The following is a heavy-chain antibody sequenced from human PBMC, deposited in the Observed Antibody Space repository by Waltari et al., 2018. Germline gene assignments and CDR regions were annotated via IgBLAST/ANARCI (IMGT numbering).Heavy chain of an antibody. CDR2: IHDIGDT. CDR1: GASLTTYY. V-gene: IGHV4-59*01. CDR3: ARVHGSESPLSWGTDV. J-gene: IGHJ6*02. Sequence: QVQLQESGPGLMKPSETLSLSCTVSGASLTTYYWSWIRQPPGKGLEYIGYIHDIGDTNYSPSLRSRVSMSMDTSKNQFSLKVSSVTAADSAVYYCARVHGSESPLSWGTDVWGQGTAVTVSS.